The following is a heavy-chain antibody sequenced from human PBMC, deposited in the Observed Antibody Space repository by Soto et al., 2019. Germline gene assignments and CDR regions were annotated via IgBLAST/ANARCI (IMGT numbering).Heavy chain of an antibody. V-gene: IGHV4-31*03. D-gene: IGHD3-3*01. CDR3: ARDHSDFWSGSSYGMDV. J-gene: IGHJ6*02. Sequence: PSETLSLTCTVSGGSISSGGYYWSWIRQHPGKGLEWIGYIYYSGSTYYNPSLKSRVTISVDTSKNQFSLKLSSVTAADTAVYYCARDHSDFWSGSSYGMDVWGQGTTVTVSS. CDR1: GGSISSGGYY. CDR2: IYYSGST.